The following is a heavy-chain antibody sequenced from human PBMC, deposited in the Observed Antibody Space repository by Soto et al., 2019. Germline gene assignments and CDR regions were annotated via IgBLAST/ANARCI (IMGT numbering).Heavy chain of an antibody. V-gene: IGHV4-59*08. CDR1: GGSISSYY. CDR3: ARAKAPLYSSSWYWFDP. J-gene: IGHJ5*02. D-gene: IGHD6-13*01. Sequence: PSETLSLTCTVSGGSISSYYWSWIRQPPGKGLEWIGYIYYSGSTNYNPSLKSRVTKSVDTSKNQFSLKLSSVTAADTAVYYCARAKAPLYSSSWYWFDPWGQGTLVTVSS. CDR2: IYYSGST.